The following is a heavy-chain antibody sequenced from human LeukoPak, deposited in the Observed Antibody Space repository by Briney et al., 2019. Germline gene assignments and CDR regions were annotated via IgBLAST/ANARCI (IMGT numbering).Heavy chain of an antibody. CDR3: ARVKYCGGDCYSGVRAFDI. CDR1: GYSISTGYY. V-gene: IGHV4-38-2*02. D-gene: IGHD2-21*02. J-gene: IGHJ3*02. CDR2: IYHSGST. Sequence: SETLSLTCTVSGYSISTGYYWGWIRQPPGKGLEWIGSIYHSGSTHYNPSLKSRVTISVDTSKNQFSLKLSSVTAADTAVYYCARVKYCGGDCYSGVRAFDIWGQGTMVTVSS.